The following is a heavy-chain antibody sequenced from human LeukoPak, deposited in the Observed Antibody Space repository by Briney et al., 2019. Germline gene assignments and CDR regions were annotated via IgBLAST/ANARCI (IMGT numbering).Heavy chain of an antibody. CDR3: ASYYDSSGYTDPFDI. CDR1: GGSISSSGYY. Sequence: SETLSLTCTVSGGSISSSGYYWVWIRQPPGKGLEWIGSIYYTGSTYYNPSLRSRVTISVDTSKNQFSLKLSSVTAADTAVYYCASYYDSSGYTDPFDIWGQGTMVTVSS. V-gene: IGHV4-39*01. J-gene: IGHJ3*02. CDR2: IYYTGST. D-gene: IGHD3-22*01.